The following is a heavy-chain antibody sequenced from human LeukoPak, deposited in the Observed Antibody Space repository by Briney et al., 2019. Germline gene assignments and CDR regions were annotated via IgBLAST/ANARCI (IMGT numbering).Heavy chain of an antibody. D-gene: IGHD1-26*01. Sequence: GGSLRLSCAASGFTFANYVTHWVRQAPGKGLERVAVTSPDEGLKFYGDSVKGRFTISRDNSKNTMYLQMNNLREEDTAAYYCTRDPILGAPDYFDYWGQGTLVTVSS. V-gene: IGHV3-30*04. CDR2: TSPDEGLK. CDR1: GFTFANYV. CDR3: TRDPILGAPDYFDY. J-gene: IGHJ4*02.